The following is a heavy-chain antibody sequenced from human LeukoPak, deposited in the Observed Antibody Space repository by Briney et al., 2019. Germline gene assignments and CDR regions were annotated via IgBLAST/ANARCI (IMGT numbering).Heavy chain of an antibody. CDR1: GFTFSSYA. J-gene: IGHJ6*03. Sequence: GGSLRLSCAASGFTFSSYAMSWVRQAPGKGLEWVSAISGSGGSTYYADSVKGRFTISRDNSKNKLYLQMDSLRAEDTAVYYCAKTSDVPAAIIIYYYYYMDVWGKGTTVTVSS. CDR3: AKTSDVPAAIIIYYYYYMDV. V-gene: IGHV3-23*01. CDR2: ISGSGGST. D-gene: IGHD2-2*02.